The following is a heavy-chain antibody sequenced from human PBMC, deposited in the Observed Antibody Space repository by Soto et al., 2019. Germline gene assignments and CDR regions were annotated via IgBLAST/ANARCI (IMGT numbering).Heavy chain of an antibody. D-gene: IGHD2-2*01. CDR3: ARGCSSTSCYVYGYYYGMDV. Sequence: SETLSLTCTVSGVSVSSGSYYWSWIRQPPGKGLEWIGYIYYSGSTNYNPSLKSRVTISVDTSKNQFSLKLSSVTAADTAVYYCARGCSSTSCYVYGYYYGMDVWGQGTTVTVS. CDR2: IYYSGST. V-gene: IGHV4-61*01. CDR1: GVSVSSGSYY. J-gene: IGHJ6*02.